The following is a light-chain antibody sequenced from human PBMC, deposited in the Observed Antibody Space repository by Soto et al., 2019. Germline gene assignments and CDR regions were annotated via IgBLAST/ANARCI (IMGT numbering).Light chain of an antibody. CDR3: AAWDDSLSGRDVV. CDR2: SNN. V-gene: IGLV1-47*02. CDR1: SSNIGSNY. J-gene: IGLJ2*01. Sequence: QPVLTQPPSASGTPGQRVTISCSGSSSNIGSNYVYWYQQLPGTAPKLLIYSNNQRPSGVPDRFSGSKSGTSASLAISGLRSEDEADYYWAAWDDSLSGRDVVFGGGTQLTVL.